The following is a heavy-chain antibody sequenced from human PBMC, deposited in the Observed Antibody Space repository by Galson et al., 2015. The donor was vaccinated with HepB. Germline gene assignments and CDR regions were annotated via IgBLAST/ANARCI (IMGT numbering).Heavy chain of an antibody. CDR2: TYYRSKWHN. D-gene: IGHD3-3*01. Sequence: CAISGDSVSSNSAAWNWIRQSPSRGLEWLGRTYYRSKWHNDYAVSVKSRITINPDTSKNQFSLQLNSVTPEDTAVYYCAREYDFWSGYPRVDYWGQGTLVTVSS. V-gene: IGHV6-1*01. CDR3: AREYDFWSGYPRVDY. J-gene: IGHJ4*02. CDR1: GDSVSSNSAA.